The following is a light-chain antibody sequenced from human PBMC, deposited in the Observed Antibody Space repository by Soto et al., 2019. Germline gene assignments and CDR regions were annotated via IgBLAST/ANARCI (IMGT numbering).Light chain of an antibody. V-gene: IGKV3D-7*01. J-gene: IGKJ1*01. Sequence: EIVLKQSPRTLSLSTGERATLSCRARQTVRNNYLAWYQQKPGQAPRLLIYGASTRATGIPARFSGSGSGTDFTLTISSLQPEDVAVHCCQQDYNFPSWTFGQVTKVDI. CDR2: GAS. CDR3: QQDYNFPSWT. CDR1: QTVRNNY.